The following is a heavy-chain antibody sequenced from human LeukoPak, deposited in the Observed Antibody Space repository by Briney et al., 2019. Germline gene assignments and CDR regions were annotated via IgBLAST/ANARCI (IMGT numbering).Heavy chain of an antibody. D-gene: IGHD3-10*01. J-gene: IGHJ6*02. CDR2: LSYDGSNK. Sequence: GGSLRLSCAASGFTFSSYAMHWVRQAPGKGLEWVAVLSYDGSNKYYADSVKGRFTISRDNSKNTQYLQMNSLRAEDTAVYYCAKDIWFGEFNYGMDVWGQGTTVTVSS. V-gene: IGHV3-30-3*01. CDR1: GFTFSSYA. CDR3: AKDIWFGEFNYGMDV.